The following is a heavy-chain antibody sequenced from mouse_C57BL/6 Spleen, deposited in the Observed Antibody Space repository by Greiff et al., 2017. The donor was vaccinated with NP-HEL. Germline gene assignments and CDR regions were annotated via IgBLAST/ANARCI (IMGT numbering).Heavy chain of an antibody. CDR2: IYPGDGDT. CDR1: GYAFSSSW. Sequence: QVQLQQSGPELVKPGASVKISCKASGYAFSSSWMNWVKQRPGKGLEWIGRIYPGDGDTNYNGKFKGKATLTADKSSSTAYMQLSSLTSEDSAVYFCARPHSSGYGDYWGQGTTLTVSS. D-gene: IGHD3-2*02. V-gene: IGHV1-82*01. J-gene: IGHJ2*01. CDR3: ARPHSSGYGDY.